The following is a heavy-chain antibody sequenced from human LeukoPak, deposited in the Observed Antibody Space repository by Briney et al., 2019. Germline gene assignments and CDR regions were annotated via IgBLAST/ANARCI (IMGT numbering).Heavy chain of an antibody. J-gene: IGHJ6*02. V-gene: IGHV3-30-3*01. Sequence: GGSLRLSCAASGFTFSSYAMHWVRQAPGKGLEWVAVISYDGSNKYYADSVKGRFTISRDNSKNTLYLQMNSLRAEDTAVYCCARVKAAAGFRTYYYGMDVWGQGTTVTVSS. CDR1: GFTFSSYA. CDR3: ARVKAAAGFRTYYYGMDV. D-gene: IGHD6-13*01. CDR2: ISYDGSNK.